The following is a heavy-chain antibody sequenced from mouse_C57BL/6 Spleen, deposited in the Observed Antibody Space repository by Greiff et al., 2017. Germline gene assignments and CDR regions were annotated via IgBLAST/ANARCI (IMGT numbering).Heavy chain of an antibody. J-gene: IGHJ2*01. Sequence: VQLQQSGPELVKPGASVKISCKASGYAFSSSWMNWVKQRPGKGLEWIGRIYPGDGDTNYNGKFKGKATLTADKSSSTACMQLSSLTSEDSAVYVGARGECEYYFDCWGQGTTLTVSS. CDR2: IYPGDGDT. CDR3: ARGECEYYFDC. V-gene: IGHV1-82*01. CDR1: GYAFSSSW.